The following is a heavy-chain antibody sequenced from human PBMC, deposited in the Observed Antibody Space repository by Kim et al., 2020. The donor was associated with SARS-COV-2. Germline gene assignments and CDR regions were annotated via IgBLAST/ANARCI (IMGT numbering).Heavy chain of an antibody. CDR1: GGSISSSSYY. J-gene: IGHJ4*02. Sequence: SETLSLTCTVSGGSISSSSYYWGWIRQPPGKGLEWIGSIYYSGSTYYNPSLKSRVTISVDTSKNQFSLKLSSVTAADTAVYYCARHTRTLQYSSGWYDGYYFDYWGQGTLVTVSS. CDR2: IYYSGST. V-gene: IGHV4-39*01. CDR3: ARHTRTLQYSSGWYDGYYFDY. D-gene: IGHD6-19*01.